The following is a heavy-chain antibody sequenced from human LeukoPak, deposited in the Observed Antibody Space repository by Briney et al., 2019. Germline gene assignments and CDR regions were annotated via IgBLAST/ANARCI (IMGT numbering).Heavy chain of an antibody. CDR1: GYSFSNYW. CDR2: IYLGDSET. V-gene: IGHV5-51*01. CDR3: ARHPSYTSGWPLDY. D-gene: IGHD6-19*01. Sequence: PGESLRISCKGSGYSFSNYWIGWVRQMPGKGLDWMGIIYLGDSETRYSPSFQGQVTIPADKSINTAYLQWSSLKASDTAMYYCARHPSYTSGWPLDYWGQGTLVIVSS. J-gene: IGHJ4*02.